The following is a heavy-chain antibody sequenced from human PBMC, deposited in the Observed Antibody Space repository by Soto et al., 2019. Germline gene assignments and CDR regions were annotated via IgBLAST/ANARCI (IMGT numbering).Heavy chain of an antibody. D-gene: IGHD4-17*01. CDR3: AREGPAYGDYGYFDY. CDR2: ISSSGSTI. Sequence: EVQLVESGGGLVQPGGSLRLSCAASGFTFSSYEMNWVRQAPGKGREWVSYISSSGSTIYYADSVKVRFTISRDNAKNSLYLQMNSLRAEDTAVYYCAREGPAYGDYGYFDYWGQGTLVTVSS. J-gene: IGHJ4*02. CDR1: GFTFSSYE. V-gene: IGHV3-48*03.